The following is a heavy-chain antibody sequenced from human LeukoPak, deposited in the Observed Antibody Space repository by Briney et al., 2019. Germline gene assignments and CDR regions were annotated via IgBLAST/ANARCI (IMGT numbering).Heavy chain of an antibody. J-gene: IGHJ3*02. Sequence: SETLSLTCAVYGGSFSGYYWSWIRQPPGKGLEWIGEINHSGSTNYNPSLKSRVTISVDKSKNQFSLKLSSVTAADTAVYYCARVPYSGSYSGSFNIWGQGTMVTVSS. CDR1: GGSFSGYY. CDR3: ARVPYSGSYSGSFNI. CDR2: INHSGST. V-gene: IGHV4-34*01. D-gene: IGHD1-26*01.